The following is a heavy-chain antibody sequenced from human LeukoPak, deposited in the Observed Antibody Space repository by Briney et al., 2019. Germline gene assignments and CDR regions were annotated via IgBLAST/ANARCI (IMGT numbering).Heavy chain of an antibody. CDR2: ISVSGGNT. Sequence: GGSLRLSCAASGFTFSSYAMSWVRQAPGKGLEWVSTISVSGGNTYYADSVKGRFTISRDNSKNTLYLQMNSLRAEDTAVYYCARVVLYYDFWSAYFHDWGQGTLVTVSS. V-gene: IGHV3-23*01. J-gene: IGHJ4*02. CDR1: GFTFSSYA. D-gene: IGHD3-3*01. CDR3: ARVVLYYDFWSAYFHD.